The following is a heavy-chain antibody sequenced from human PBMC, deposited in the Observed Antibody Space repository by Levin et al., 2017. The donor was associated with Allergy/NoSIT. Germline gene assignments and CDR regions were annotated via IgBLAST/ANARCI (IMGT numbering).Heavy chain of an antibody. J-gene: IGHJ4*02. CDR3: ARSSPIAVAGFDF. CDR1: GLSFDSHS. D-gene: IGHD6-19*01. CDR2: ASSSGTST. V-gene: IGHV3-21*06. Sequence: GESLKISCEVSGLSFDSHSMNWVRQAPGKGLEWLAYASSSGTSTYYADSVKGRFTISRDNANNLLFLRLTNLRVEDTAVYFCARSSPIAVAGFDFWGQGTLVTVSS.